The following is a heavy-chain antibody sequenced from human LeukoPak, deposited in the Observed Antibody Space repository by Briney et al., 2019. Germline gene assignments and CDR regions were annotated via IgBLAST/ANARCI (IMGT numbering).Heavy chain of an antibody. J-gene: IGHJ5*01. CDR2: IYYSGSS. CDR1: GGSISSSSSY. CDR3: ARGSPKHDS. Sequence: SETLSLTCSVSGGSISSSSSYWGWIRQPPGKGLEWIGSIYYSGSSFDNPALKSRVTISVDTSKNQFSLKLSSVTAADTAVYYCARGSPKHDSWGQGTLVTVSS. V-gene: IGHV4-39*01.